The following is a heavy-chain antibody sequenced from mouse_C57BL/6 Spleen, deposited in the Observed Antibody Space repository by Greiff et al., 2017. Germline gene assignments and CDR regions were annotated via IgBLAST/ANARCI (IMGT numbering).Heavy chain of an antibody. CDR3: ARGGVYYCGSRYASGFAY. CDR1: GFTFSDYY. D-gene: IGHD1-1*01. CDR2: ICNGGGST. Sequence: EVKVVEPGGGLVQPGGSLKLSCAASGFTFSDYYMYWVRQTPEKRLEWVAYICNGGGSTYYPDTVKGRFTLSRDTATNTLYLQLSRLTSEDTAMYKCARGGVYYCGSRYASGFAYWGQGTLVTVSA. J-gene: IGHJ3*01. V-gene: IGHV5-12*01.